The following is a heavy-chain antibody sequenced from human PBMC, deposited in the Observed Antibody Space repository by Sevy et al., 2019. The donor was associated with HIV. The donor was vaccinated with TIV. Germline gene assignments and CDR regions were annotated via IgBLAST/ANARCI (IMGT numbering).Heavy chain of an antibody. CDR2: ISYNGRNQ. D-gene: IGHD2-15*01. CDR1: GFSLSDHA. J-gene: IGHJ4*02. Sequence: GGSLRLSCAASGFSLSDHAWSWVRQTPGKGLEWLAVISYNGRNQYYADSVKGRFTISKDDSKNTLYLQLNSLRAEDTAVYYCARFVGYCSGGRCSIIDFWGQGTLVTVSS. CDR3: ARFVGYCSGGRCSIIDF. V-gene: IGHV3-30*04.